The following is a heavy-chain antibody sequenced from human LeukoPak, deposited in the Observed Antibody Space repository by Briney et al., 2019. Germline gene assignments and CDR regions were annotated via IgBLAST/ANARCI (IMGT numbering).Heavy chain of an antibody. V-gene: IGHV3-48*03. CDR3: ARDATAPVIYYMDV. Sequence: GGSLRLSCAASGFTFSSYEMNWVRQAPGKGLEWVSYISSSGSTIYYADSVKGRFTISRDNAKNSLYLQMKSLRAEDTAVYYCARDATAPVIYYMDVWGKGTTVTVSS. CDR1: GFTFSSYE. CDR2: ISSSGSTI. D-gene: IGHD2/OR15-2a*01. J-gene: IGHJ6*03.